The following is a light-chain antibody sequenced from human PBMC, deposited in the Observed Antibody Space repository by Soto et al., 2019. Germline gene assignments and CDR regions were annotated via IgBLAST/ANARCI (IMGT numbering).Light chain of an antibody. CDR3: LQHNTYPLS. CDR1: QAISHY. Sequence: DIQMTQSPSAMSASVGDRVTITCRASQAISHYLAWFHQRPGKVPKRLIYGASTLQSGVPSRFSGSGSGTEFTLTISSLQPEDFGTYYCLQHNTYPLSFSGGTKVE. V-gene: IGKV1-17*03. J-gene: IGKJ4*01. CDR2: GAS.